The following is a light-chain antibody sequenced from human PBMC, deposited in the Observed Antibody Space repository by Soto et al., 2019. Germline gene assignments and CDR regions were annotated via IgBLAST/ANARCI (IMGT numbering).Light chain of an antibody. CDR2: GAS. CDR1: LSVSSSY. Sequence: EIVLTQSPGTLSLSPGERATLSCRASLSVSSSYLAWYQQRPGQAPRLLIYGASTRATGVPDRFSGSGSGIDFTLIISRLEPEDFAVYYCQQYGSSSWTFGQGTKVDIK. CDR3: QQYGSSSWT. V-gene: IGKV3-20*01. J-gene: IGKJ1*01.